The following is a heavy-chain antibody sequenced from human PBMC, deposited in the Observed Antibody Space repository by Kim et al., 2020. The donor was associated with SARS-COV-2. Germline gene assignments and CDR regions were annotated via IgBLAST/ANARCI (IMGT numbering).Heavy chain of an antibody. J-gene: IGHJ6*02. Sequence: ASVKVSCKASGYTFTSYDINWVRQATGQGLEWMGWMNPNSGNTGYAQKFQGRVTMTRNTSISTAYMELSSLRSEDTAVYYCARGLIFGCSGGSCYPSLFYYYYYGMDVWGQGTTVTVSS. CDR2: MNPNSGNT. V-gene: IGHV1-8*01. CDR3: ARGLIFGCSGGSCYPSLFYYYYYGMDV. CDR1: GYTFTSYD. D-gene: IGHD2-15*01.